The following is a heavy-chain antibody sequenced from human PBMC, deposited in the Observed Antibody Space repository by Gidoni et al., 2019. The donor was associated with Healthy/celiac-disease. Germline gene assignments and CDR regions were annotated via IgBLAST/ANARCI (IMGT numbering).Heavy chain of an antibody. CDR1: GFTVGDYA. CDR2: IRSKAYGGTT. J-gene: IGHJ6*02. D-gene: IGHD3-3*01. V-gene: IGHV3-49*04. CDR3: TREEVWSGYYSYYYYYGMDV. Sequence: EVQLVESGGGLVQPGRSLRLSCTASGFTVGDYAMSWVRQAPGKGLEGVGFIRSKAYGGTTEYAGSVKGRFTISRDDSKSIAYLQMNSLKTEDTAVYYCTREEVWSGYYSYYYYYGMDVWGQGTTVTVSS.